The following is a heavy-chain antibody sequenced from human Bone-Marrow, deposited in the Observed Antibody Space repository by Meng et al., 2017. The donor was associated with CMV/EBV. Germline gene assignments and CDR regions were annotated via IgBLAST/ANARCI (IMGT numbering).Heavy chain of an antibody. CDR1: GYDISTYW. CDR2: VYPDDSDI. CDR3: ARGGGATSFDK. Sequence: GESLKISCQLSGYDISTYWVGWVRQMPGKGLEWMGLVYPDDSDIRYSPSFRGQVIISADKSISTAYLQWSSLKASDTAIYYCARGGGATSFDKWGQGTRVTGSS. D-gene: IGHD2-21*01. J-gene: IGHJ4*02. V-gene: IGHV5-51*01.